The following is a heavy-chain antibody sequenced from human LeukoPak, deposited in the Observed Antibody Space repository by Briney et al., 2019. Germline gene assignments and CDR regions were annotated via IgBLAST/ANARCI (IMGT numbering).Heavy chain of an antibody. CDR3: ARLKVAVTGTGHYYYYGMDV. V-gene: IGHV3-21*01. CDR1: GFTFSNYN. Sequence: GGSLRLSCAASGFTFSNYNMNWVRQAPGKGLEWVSSISSSSSYIYYAASVKGPFTISRDTARNSLYLQMNSLRAEDTAVYYCARLKVAVTGTGHYYYYGMDVWGQGTTVTVSS. J-gene: IGHJ6*02. CDR2: ISSSSSYI. D-gene: IGHD6-19*01.